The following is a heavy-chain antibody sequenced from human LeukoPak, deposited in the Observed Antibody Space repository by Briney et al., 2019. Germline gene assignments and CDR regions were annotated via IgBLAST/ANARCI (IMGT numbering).Heavy chain of an antibody. V-gene: IGHV3-74*01. CDR1: GFTFSSYW. CDR2: INSDGSST. Sequence: GGSLRLSCAASGFTFSSYWMHWVRQAPGKGLVWVSRINSDGSSTSYADSVKGRFTISRDNAKNTLYLQMNSLRAEDTAVYYCARDPPYSSGWCGTWFYVDVWGKGTTVTVSS. J-gene: IGHJ6*03. D-gene: IGHD6-19*01. CDR3: ARDPPYSSGWCGTWFYVDV.